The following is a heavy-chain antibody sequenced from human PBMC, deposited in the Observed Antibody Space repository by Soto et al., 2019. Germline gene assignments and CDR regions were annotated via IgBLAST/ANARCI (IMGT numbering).Heavy chain of an antibody. J-gene: IGHJ4*02. Sequence: PGGSLRLSCAASGFTVSSNYMSWVRQAPGKGLEWVSVIYSGGSTYYADSVRGRFTISRDNSKNTLYLQMNSLRVEDTALYYCVKDRGRYCSGGTCYLFDSWGQGALVTVSS. V-gene: IGHV3-53*05. CDR2: IYSGGST. CDR1: GFTVSSNY. CDR3: VKDRGRYCSGGTCYLFDS. D-gene: IGHD2-15*01.